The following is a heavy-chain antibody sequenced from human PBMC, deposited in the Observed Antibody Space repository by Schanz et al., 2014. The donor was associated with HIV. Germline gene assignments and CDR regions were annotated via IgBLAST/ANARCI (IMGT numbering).Heavy chain of an antibody. D-gene: IGHD3-3*01. J-gene: IGHJ4*02. CDR3: TRGRFLERGGMDV. CDR2: ISYNGNEK. Sequence: VQLVESGGGLVKPGESLTLSCATTGFPLRDYGMHWVRQAAGKGLEWLAFISYNGNEKDYGDSVKGRFMISRDNSNNTLYLQMNSLRAEDTAVYFCTRGRFLERGGMDVWGQGTLVTVSS. CDR1: GFPLRDYG. V-gene: IGHV3-33*08.